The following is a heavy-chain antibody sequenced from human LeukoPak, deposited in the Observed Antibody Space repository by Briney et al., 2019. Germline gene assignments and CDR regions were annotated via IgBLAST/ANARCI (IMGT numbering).Heavy chain of an antibody. D-gene: IGHD3-3*01. J-gene: IGHJ5*02. CDR2: ISAYNGNA. V-gene: IGHV1-18*01. CDR1: GYTFTNYG. CDR3: ARVRGRRITIFGVVINPYNWFDP. Sequence: GASVKVSCKASGYTFTNYGISWVRQAPGQRLEWMGWISAYNGNANYAQKLQGRVTMTTDTSTSTAYMELSSLRSEDTAVYYCARVRGRRITIFGVVINPYNWFDPWGQGTLVTVSS.